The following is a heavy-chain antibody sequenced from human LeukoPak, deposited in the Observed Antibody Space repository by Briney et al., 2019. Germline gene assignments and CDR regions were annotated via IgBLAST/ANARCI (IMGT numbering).Heavy chain of an antibody. D-gene: IGHD3-22*01. CDR3: ARMYYYDSSGFLDY. V-gene: IGHV5-10-1*01. Sequence: MAGESLRISCKGSGYSFTSYWISWVRQMPGKGLEWMGRIDPSDSYTNYSPSFQGHVTILADKSISTAYLQWSSLKASDTAMYYCARMYYYDSSGFLDYWGQGTLVTVSS. CDR2: IDPSDSYT. J-gene: IGHJ4*02. CDR1: GYSFTSYW.